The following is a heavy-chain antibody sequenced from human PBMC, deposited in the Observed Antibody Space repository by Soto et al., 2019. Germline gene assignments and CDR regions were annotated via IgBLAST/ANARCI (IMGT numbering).Heavy chain of an antibody. CDR2: ISSSSSYI. CDR1: GFTFSSYS. Sequence: GGSLRLSCAASGFTFSSYSMNWVRQAPGKGLEWVSSISSSSSYIYYADSVKGRFTISRDNAKNSLYLQMNSLRAEDTAVYYCAREGRIAARHLYYYYGMDVWGQGTTVTVS. V-gene: IGHV3-21*01. J-gene: IGHJ6*02. CDR3: AREGRIAARHLYYYYGMDV. D-gene: IGHD6-6*01.